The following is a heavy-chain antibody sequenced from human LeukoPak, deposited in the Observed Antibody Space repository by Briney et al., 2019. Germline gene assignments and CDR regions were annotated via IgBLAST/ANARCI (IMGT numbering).Heavy chain of an antibody. CDR2: IKRDGSEK. CDR1: GFTFSSYW. CDR3: ARVEGAYCSSTSCLTGFDY. J-gene: IGHJ4*02. D-gene: IGHD2-2*01. Sequence: GGSLRLSCAASGFTFSSYWMSWVRQAPGKGLEWVAYIKRDGSEKYYVDSVKGRFTISRDNAKNSLYLQMNSLRAEDTAVYYCARVEGAYCSSTSCLTGFDYWGQGTLVTVSS. V-gene: IGHV3-7*01.